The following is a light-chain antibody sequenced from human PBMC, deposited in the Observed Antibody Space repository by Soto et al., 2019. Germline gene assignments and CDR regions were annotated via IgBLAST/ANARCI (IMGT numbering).Light chain of an antibody. CDR1: SSDVGAYNF. CDR3: SSYTSSSTHV. J-gene: IGLJ1*01. CDR2: DVS. Sequence: QSVLTQPASVSGSPGQSITISCTGTSSDVGAYNFVSWYQQHPGKVPKLMIFDVSRRPSGVSDRFSGAKSGNTASLTISGLQDEDEGDYYCSSYTSSSTHVFGSGTKLTVL. V-gene: IGLV2-14*03.